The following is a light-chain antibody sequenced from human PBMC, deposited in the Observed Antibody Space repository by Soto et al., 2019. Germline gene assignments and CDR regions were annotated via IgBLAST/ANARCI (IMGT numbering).Light chain of an antibody. CDR2: GAS. CDR3: QQYNTWLWT. J-gene: IGKJ1*01. Sequence: EVVMTQSPATLSVSPGERVTLSCRASQSINAHLAWYQQKPGQAPRLLIHGASTRATGIPARFSGSGFGTEFIITISRLPSEDFAIYYCQQYNTWLWTFGQGTKVEI. V-gene: IGKV3-15*01. CDR1: QSINAH.